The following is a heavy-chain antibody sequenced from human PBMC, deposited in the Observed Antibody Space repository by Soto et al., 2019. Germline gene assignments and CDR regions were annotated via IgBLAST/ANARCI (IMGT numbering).Heavy chain of an antibody. CDR1: GFTFSSYW. D-gene: IGHD2-15*01. J-gene: IGHJ6*02. Sequence: PGGSLRLSCAASGFTFSSYWMSWVRQAPGKGLEWVANIKQDGSEKYYVDSVKGRFTISRDNAKNSLYLQMNSLRAEDTAVYYCARQGGGDCSGGSCYTLSYYYGMDVWGQGTTVTVSS. CDR3: ARQGGGDCSGGSCYTLSYYYGMDV. CDR2: IKQDGSEK. V-gene: IGHV3-7*03.